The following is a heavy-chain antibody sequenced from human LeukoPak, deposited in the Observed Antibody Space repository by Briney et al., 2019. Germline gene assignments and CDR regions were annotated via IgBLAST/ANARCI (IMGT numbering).Heavy chain of an antibody. Sequence: GGSLRLSCAASRFTFSSYGMHWVRQAPGKGLEWVAFIRYDGSNKYYADSVKGRFTISRDNSKNTLYLQMNSLRAEDTAVYYCAKLIDIVVVVAASDYWGQGTLVTVSS. D-gene: IGHD2-15*01. V-gene: IGHV3-30*02. CDR3: AKLIDIVVVVAASDY. CDR1: RFTFSSYG. CDR2: IRYDGSNK. J-gene: IGHJ4*02.